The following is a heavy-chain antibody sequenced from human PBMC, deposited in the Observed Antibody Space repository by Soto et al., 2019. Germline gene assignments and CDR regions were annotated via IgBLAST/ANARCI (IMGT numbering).Heavy chain of an antibody. V-gene: IGHV3-7*03. CDR2: IRPDGSET. J-gene: IGHJ4*02. CDR1: GFTFTDFY. D-gene: IGHD4-4*01. CDR3: AGWGGHDYNY. Sequence: EVQLVQSGGGLVQPGGSLRLSCVGSGFTFTDFYMNWVRQAPGKGLEWVANIRPDGSETNYVASVKGRFTTSRDNAKNSLFLQMNSLRADDTAVYYCAGWGGHDYNYWGQGILVTVSS.